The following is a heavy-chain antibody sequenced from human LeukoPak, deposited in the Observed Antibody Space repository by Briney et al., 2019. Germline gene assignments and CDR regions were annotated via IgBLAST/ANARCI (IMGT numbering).Heavy chain of an antibody. CDR1: GFTFSNHH. Sequence: GGSLRLSCGVSGFTFSNHHMNWVRQAPGKGLEWVSAISGSGGSTYYADSVKGRFTISRDNSKNTLYLQMNSLRAEDTAVYYCAKYYGEPSFYFDYWGQGTLVTVSS. V-gene: IGHV3-23*01. CDR2: ISGSGGST. J-gene: IGHJ4*02. CDR3: AKYYGEPSFYFDY. D-gene: IGHD3-10*01.